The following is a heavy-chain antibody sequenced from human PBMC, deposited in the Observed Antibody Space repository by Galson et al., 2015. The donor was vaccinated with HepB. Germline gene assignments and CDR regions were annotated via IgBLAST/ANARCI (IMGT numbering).Heavy chain of an antibody. D-gene: IGHD2-2*01. CDR2: ITGSGRPT. CDR3: AKYSQDIVVVPAAIYADY. CDR1: GFTFTSYA. Sequence: SLILSCAASGFTFTSYALSWVRQIPGKGLEWVSAITGSGRPTHYADSVKGRFTISRAHSKNTLYLHMNSLRAEDTAIYFCAKYSQDIVVVPAAIYADYWGQGTLVTVSS. J-gene: IGHJ4*02. V-gene: IGHV3-23*01.